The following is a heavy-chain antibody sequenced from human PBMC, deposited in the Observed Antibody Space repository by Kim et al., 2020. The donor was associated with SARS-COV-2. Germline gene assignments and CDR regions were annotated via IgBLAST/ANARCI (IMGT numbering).Heavy chain of an antibody. Sequence: ASVKVSCKASGYTFTSYGISWVRQAPGQGLEWMGWISAYNGNTNYAQKLQGRVTMTTDTSTSTAYMELRSLRSDDTAVYYCAREANWNYAVWFDPWGQGTLVTVSS. CDR2: ISAYNGNT. V-gene: IGHV1-18*01. CDR1: GYTFTSYG. CDR3: AREANWNYAVWFDP. D-gene: IGHD1-7*01. J-gene: IGHJ5*02.